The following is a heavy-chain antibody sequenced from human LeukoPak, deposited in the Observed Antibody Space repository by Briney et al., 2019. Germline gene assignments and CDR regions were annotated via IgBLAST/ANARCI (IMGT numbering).Heavy chain of an antibody. V-gene: IGHV4-34*01. CDR2: INHSGST. CDR1: GGSFSGYY. D-gene: IGHD2-21*02. Sequence: SETLSLTCAVYGGSFSGYYWSWIRQPPGKGLEWIGEINHSGSTNYNPSLKSRVTISVDTSKNLFSLKLSSVTAADTAVYYCARIGAYCGGDCPVNYYYGMDVWGQGTTVTVSS. J-gene: IGHJ6*02. CDR3: ARIGAYCGGDCPVNYYYGMDV.